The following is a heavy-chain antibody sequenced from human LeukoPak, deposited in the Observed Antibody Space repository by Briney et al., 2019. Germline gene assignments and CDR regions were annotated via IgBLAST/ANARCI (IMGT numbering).Heavy chain of an antibody. Sequence: PSETLSLTCAVSGGSFSGYYWSWIRQPPGKGLEWIGEINHSGSTNYNPSLKSRVTRSVDTSKNPFSLNLSSMTAADTAVYYCARGLRVGATGVDYWGQGTLVTVSS. J-gene: IGHJ4*02. V-gene: IGHV4-34*01. CDR3: ARGLRVGATGVDY. CDR2: INHSGST. D-gene: IGHD1-26*01. CDR1: GGSFSGYY.